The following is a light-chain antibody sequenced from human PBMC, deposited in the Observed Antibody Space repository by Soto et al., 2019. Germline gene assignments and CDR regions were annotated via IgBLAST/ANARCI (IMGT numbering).Light chain of an antibody. V-gene: IGKV1-33*01. CDR1: QNINNY. J-gene: IGKJ4*01. Sequence: DIQMTQSPSSLSASVGDRVTITCQASQNINNYLNWYQQKPGRAPKLLIYDASNLEAGVPSRFRGSGSGTDFTFTISRLQPEDFATYFCQQSKTFPLTFGGGTKVDIK. CDR2: DAS. CDR3: QQSKTFPLT.